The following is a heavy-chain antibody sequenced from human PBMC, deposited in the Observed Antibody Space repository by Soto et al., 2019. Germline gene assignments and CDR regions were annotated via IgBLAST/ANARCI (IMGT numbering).Heavy chain of an antibody. CDR3: AKVRPRIVVVPAALDY. V-gene: IGHV3-23*01. Sequence: PGGSLRLSCAASGFTFSSYAMSWVRQAPGKGLEWVSAISGSGGSTYYADSVKGRFTISRDNSKNTLYLQMNSLRAEDTAVYYCAKVRPRIVVVPAALDYWGQGSLVTGSS. CDR2: ISGSGGST. CDR1: GFTFSSYA. J-gene: IGHJ4*02. D-gene: IGHD2-2*01.